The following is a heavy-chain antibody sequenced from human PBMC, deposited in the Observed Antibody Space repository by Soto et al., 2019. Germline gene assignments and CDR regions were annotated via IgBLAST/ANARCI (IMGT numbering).Heavy chain of an antibody. CDR3: ARGQYCTNGVCYTYAFDI. V-gene: IGHV4-34*01. Sequence: SETLSLTCAVYGGSFSGYYWSWIRQPPGKGLEWIGEINHSGSTNYNPSLKSRVTISVDTSKNQFSLKLSSVTAADTAVYYCARGQYCTNGVCYTYAFDIWGQGTMVTVSS. J-gene: IGHJ3*02. D-gene: IGHD2-8*01. CDR2: INHSGST. CDR1: GGSFSGYY.